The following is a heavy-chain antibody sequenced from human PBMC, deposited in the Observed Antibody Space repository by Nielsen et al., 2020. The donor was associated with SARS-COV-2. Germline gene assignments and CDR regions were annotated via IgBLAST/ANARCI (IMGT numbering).Heavy chain of an antibody. D-gene: IGHD3-16*02. J-gene: IGHJ3*02. V-gene: IGHV5-51*01. CDR1: GYSFTSYW. CDR2: IYPGDSDI. CDR3: ARSRDYVWGSYRYPDGAFYI. Sequence: GESLKISCQGSGYSFTSYWIGWVRQMPGKGLEWVGSIYPGDSDIRYSPYFQGQVTISADQSISTAYLQWSSLKASDTAMYYCARSRDYVWGSYRYPDGAFYIWGQGTMVTVSS.